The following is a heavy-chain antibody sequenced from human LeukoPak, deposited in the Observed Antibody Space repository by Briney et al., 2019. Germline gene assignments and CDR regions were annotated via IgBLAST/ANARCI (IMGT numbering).Heavy chain of an antibody. Sequence: PGRSLRLSCAASGFTFDDYAMHWVRQAPGKGLEWVSGISWNSGSIGYADSVEGRFTISRDNAKNSLYLQMNSLRAEDTALYYCAAGKARSKYEYHYYYGMDVWGQGTTVTVSS. CDR2: ISWNSGSI. D-gene: IGHD2/OR15-2a*01. J-gene: IGHJ6*02. CDR1: GFTFDDYA. V-gene: IGHV3-9*01. CDR3: AAGKARSKYEYHYYYGMDV.